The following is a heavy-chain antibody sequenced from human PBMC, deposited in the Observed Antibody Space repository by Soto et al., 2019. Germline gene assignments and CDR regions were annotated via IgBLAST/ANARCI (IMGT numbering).Heavy chain of an antibody. CDR2: INHSGST. CDR1: GGSFSGYY. D-gene: IGHD3-10*01. V-gene: IGHV4-34*01. J-gene: IGHJ4*02. CDR3: ARLSSSDVDY. Sequence: QVQLQQCGAGLLKPSETLSLTCAVYGGSFSGYYWSWIRQPPGKGLEWIGEINHSGSTNYNPSLKSRVTISVDTSKNQFSLKLSSVTAADTAVYYCARLSSSDVDYWGQGTLVTVSS.